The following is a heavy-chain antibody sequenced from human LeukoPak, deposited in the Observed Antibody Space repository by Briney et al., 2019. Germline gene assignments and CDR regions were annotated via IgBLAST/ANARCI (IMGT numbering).Heavy chain of an antibody. CDR3: ARAFPLGNWFDP. D-gene: IGHD3-16*01. V-gene: IGHV4-30-4*08. CDR1: GGSISSGDYY. CDR2: IYYSGST. J-gene: IGHJ5*02. Sequence: SETLSLTRTVSGGSISSGDYYWSWIRQPPGKGLEWIGYIYYSGSTYYNPSLKSRVTISVDTSKNQFSLKLSSVTAADTAVYYCARAFPLGNWFDPWGQGTLVTVSS.